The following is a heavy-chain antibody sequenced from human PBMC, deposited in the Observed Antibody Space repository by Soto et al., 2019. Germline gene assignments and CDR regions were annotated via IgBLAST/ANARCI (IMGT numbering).Heavy chain of an antibody. V-gene: IGHV4-59*01. J-gene: IGHJ4*02. CDR3: AREAFSGYEALDY. Sequence: QVQLQESGPGLLKPSETLSLTCSVSGGPIRSYYLSWVRQAPGKGLEWIAYIAYTGITGYNPSLRSRVTISGDTSQNLFSLKMTSVTAADTAVYYCAREAFSGYEALDYWGQGILVTVSS. D-gene: IGHD5-12*01. CDR1: GGPIRSYY. CDR2: IAYTGIT.